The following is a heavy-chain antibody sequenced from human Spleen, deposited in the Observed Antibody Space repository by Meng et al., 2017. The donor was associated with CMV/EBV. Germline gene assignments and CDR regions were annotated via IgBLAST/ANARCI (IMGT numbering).Heavy chain of an antibody. CDR1: GFTFSSYW. D-gene: IGHD3-3*01. CDR2: IKQDGSEK. J-gene: IGHJ6*02. Sequence: GGSLRLSCAASGFTFSSYWMSWVRQAPGKGLEWVANIKQDGSEKYYVDSVKGRSTISRDNAKNSLYLQMNSLRAEDTAVYYCATFARGTIFATYYGMDVWGQGTTVTVSS. V-gene: IGHV3-7*01. CDR3: ATFARGTIFATYYGMDV.